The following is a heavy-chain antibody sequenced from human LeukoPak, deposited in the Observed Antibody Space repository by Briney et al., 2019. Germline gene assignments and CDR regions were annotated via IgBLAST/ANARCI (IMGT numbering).Heavy chain of an antibody. J-gene: IGHJ4*02. Sequence: GASVKVSCKASGGTFSSYSISWVRQAPGQGLEWMGGIIPILGTANYAQKFQGRVTITADESTSTAYMELSSLRSEDTAVYYCASLYDSSGYQNPFDYWGQGTLVTVSS. V-gene: IGHV1-69*13. CDR3: ASLYDSSGYQNPFDY. CDR2: IIPILGTA. D-gene: IGHD3-22*01. CDR1: GGTFSSYS.